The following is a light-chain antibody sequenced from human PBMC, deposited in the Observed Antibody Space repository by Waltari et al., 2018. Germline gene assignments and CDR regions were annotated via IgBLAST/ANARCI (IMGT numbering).Light chain of an antibody. V-gene: IGKV3-11*01. CDR2: DTS. CDR3: QQRNNWPLT. J-gene: IGKJ3*01. CDR1: QNVRNF. Sequence: DTVLTQSPAPLSLFPGERATFSCRASQNVRNFLALYQQKPGQAPRLLIYDTSNRATGIPARFSGSGFGTDFTLTITSLEPEDFAVYYCQQRNNWPLTF.